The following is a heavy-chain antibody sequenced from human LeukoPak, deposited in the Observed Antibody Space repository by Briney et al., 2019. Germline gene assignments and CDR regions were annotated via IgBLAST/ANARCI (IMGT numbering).Heavy chain of an antibody. Sequence: SETLSLTCAVYGGSLSGYYWSWIRQPPGKGLEWIGEINHSGSTNYNPSLKSRVTISVDTSKNQFSLKLSSVTAADTAVYYCARGQLTSTYYDFWSGYFCFDYWGQGTLVTVS. CDR2: INHSGST. V-gene: IGHV4-34*01. D-gene: IGHD3-3*01. CDR3: ARGQLTSTYYDFWSGYFCFDY. J-gene: IGHJ4*02. CDR1: GGSLSGYY.